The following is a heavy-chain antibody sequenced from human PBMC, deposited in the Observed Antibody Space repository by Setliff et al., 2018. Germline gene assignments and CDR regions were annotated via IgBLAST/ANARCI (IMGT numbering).Heavy chain of an antibody. CDR2: TYDSGST. CDR3: ARAAVTSGARADYFDN. Sequence: KPSETLSLTCTVSGGSISSSSYYWGWVRQTPGKGLEWIGSTYDSGSTYYNPSLNSRVTISEDTSKNQFSLKLTSVTAADAAVYYCARAAVTSGARADYFDNWGRGTLVTVSS. V-gene: IGHV4-39*07. CDR1: GGSISSSSYY. D-gene: IGHD4-17*01. J-gene: IGHJ4*02.